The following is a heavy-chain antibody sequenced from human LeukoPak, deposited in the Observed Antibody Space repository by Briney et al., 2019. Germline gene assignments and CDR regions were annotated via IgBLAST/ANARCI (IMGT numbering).Heavy chain of an antibody. CDR1: GGSISSYY. D-gene: IGHD6-6*01. V-gene: IGHV4-4*07. J-gene: IGHJ4*02. CDR3: ASGIEYSSSDY. Sequence: SETLSLTCTVSGGSISSYYWSWIRQPAGKGLEWIGRIYTSGSTNYNPSLKSRVTMSVDTSKNQFPLKLSSVTAADTAVYYCASGIEYSSSDYWGQGTLVTVSS. CDR2: IYTSGST.